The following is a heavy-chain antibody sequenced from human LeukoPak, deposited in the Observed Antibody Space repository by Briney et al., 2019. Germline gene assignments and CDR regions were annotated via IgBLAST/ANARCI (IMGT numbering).Heavy chain of an antibody. CDR2: INPSGGST. CDR1: GYTFTSYY. D-gene: IGHD5-18*01. J-gene: IGHJ6*02. Sequence: ASVKVSCKASGYTFTSYYMHWVRQAPGQGLEWMGIINPSGGSTSYAQKFQGRVTMTRDTSTSTVYMELSNLRSEDTAVYYCARALDTAMAAYGMDVWGQGTTVTVSS. V-gene: IGHV1-46*01. CDR3: ARALDTAMAAYGMDV.